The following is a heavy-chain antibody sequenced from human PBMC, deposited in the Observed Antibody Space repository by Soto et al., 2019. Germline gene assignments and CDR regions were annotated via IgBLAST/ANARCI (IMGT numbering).Heavy chain of an antibody. CDR3: ARDLQLGMGGPLNAFDI. J-gene: IGHJ3*02. V-gene: IGHV1-2*02. CDR1: GYTFTSYD. Sequence: ASVKVSCKASGYTFTSYDINWVRQATGQGLEWMGWINPNSGGTNYAQKFQGRVTMTRDTSISTAYMELSRLRSDDTAVYYCARDLQLGMGGPLNAFDIWGQGTMVTVSS. CDR2: INPNSGGT. D-gene: IGHD6-6*01.